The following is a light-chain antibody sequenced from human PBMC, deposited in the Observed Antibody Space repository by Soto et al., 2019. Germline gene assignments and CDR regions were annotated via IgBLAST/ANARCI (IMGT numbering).Light chain of an antibody. Sequence: DIQMTQSPSTLSGSVGDRVTITCRASQTISSWLAWYQQKPGKAPKLLIYKASTLKSGVPSRFMGSGSGTEFTLTISRLQPDDFATYDSQHYNSYSDAFGQGTKVEL. CDR2: KAS. J-gene: IGKJ1*01. CDR3: QHYNSYSDA. CDR1: QTISSW. V-gene: IGKV1-5*03.